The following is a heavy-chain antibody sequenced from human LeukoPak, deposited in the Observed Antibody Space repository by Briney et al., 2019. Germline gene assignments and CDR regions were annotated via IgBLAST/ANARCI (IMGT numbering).Heavy chain of an antibody. D-gene: IGHD1/OR15-1a*01. CDR1: GYSFTTYW. CDR3: ARGERVDGTTIITNHLVY. Sequence: GESLKISCKGSGYSFTTYWIAWVRQMPGKGLEWMGIIYPDDSDTRYSPSFQGQVTISADKSITIAYLQWGSLKASDTAMYYCARGERVDGTTIITNHLVYWAQEPRVTVSS. J-gene: IGHJ4*02. CDR2: IYPDDSDT. V-gene: IGHV5-51*01.